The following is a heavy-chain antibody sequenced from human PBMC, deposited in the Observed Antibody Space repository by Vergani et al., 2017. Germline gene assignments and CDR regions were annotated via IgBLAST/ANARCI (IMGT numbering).Heavy chain of an antibody. J-gene: IGHJ4*02. CDR3: ARVPVQFNYCSSTSCFHPKYYFDY. CDR2: IYYSGST. V-gene: IGHV4-31*02. D-gene: IGHD2-2*01. Sequence: VQLLESGGGLVQPGGSLRLSCAASGFTFSSYAMSWVRQAPGKGLEWIGYIYYSGSTYYNPSLKSRVTISVDTSKNQFSLKLSSVTAADTAVYYCARVPVQFNYCSSTSCFHPKYYFDYWGQGTLVTVSS. CDR1: GFTFSSYA.